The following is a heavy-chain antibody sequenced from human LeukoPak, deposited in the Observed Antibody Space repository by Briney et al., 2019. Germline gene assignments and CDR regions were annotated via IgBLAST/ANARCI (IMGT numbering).Heavy chain of an antibody. D-gene: IGHD4-23*01. V-gene: IGHV3-74*01. J-gene: IGHJ4*02. CDR1: GFTFSSYW. Sequence: GGSLRLSCAASGFTFSSYWMHWVRQAPGKGLVWVSRISSDGSSTTYADSVKGRFSISRDNAKNTLYLQMNSLRVEDTAVYYCARGRPHGNDYWGQGTLVTVSS. CDR3: ARGRPHGNDY. CDR2: ISSDGSST.